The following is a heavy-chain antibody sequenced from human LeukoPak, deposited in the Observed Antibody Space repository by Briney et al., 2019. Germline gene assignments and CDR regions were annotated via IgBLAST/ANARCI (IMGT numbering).Heavy chain of an antibody. V-gene: IGHV4-34*01. D-gene: IGHD3-22*01. CDR3: ARGLRITMIVVVLDAFDI. Sequence: PSESLSLTCAVYGGSFSGYYWSWIRQPPGKGLEWIGEIKHSGSKNYNPSLKSRVSISVDTSKTPLSLKLSSVTAPETAVYYCARGLRITMIVVVLDAFDIWGQGTMVTVSP. CDR2: IKHSGSK. CDR1: GGSFSGYY. J-gene: IGHJ3*02.